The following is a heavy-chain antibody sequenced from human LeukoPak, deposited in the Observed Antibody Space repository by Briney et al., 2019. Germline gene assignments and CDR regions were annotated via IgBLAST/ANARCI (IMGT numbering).Heavy chain of an antibody. J-gene: IGHJ4*02. CDR3: ARVIVVVVAATTYYFDY. Sequence: SETLSLTCTVSGGSISSSSYYWGWIRQPPGKGLEWIGSIYYSGSTYYNPSLKSRVTISVDTSKNQFSLKLSSVTATDTAVYYCARVIVVVVAATTYYFDYWGQGTLVTVSS. D-gene: IGHD2-15*01. V-gene: IGHV4-39*07. CDR2: IYYSGST. CDR1: GGSISSSSYY.